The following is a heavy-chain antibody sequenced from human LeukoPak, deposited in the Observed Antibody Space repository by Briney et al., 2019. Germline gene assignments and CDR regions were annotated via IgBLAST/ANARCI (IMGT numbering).Heavy chain of an antibody. D-gene: IGHD6-13*01. Sequence: GGSPRLSCAASGFTFSSYGMQGVREAPGKGLEWVAFIRYDGSSKYYADSVKGRFTISRDNSKNTLYLQMNSLRAQDTAVYYCAREGASSSHDYWGQGTLVTVSS. CDR1: GFTFSSYG. CDR3: AREGASSSHDY. CDR2: IRYDGSSK. V-gene: IGHV3-30*02. J-gene: IGHJ4*02.